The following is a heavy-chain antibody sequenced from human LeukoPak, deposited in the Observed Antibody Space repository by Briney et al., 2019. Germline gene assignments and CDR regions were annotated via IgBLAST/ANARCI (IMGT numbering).Heavy chain of an antibody. CDR1: GGSFSGYY. J-gene: IGHJ3*02. CDR2: INHSGST. Sequence: SETLSLTCAVYGGSFSGYYWSWIRQPPGKGLEWIGEINHSGSTNYNPSLKSRVTISVDTSKNQFSLKLSSVTAADTAVYYCARRSYYDILTGAFDIWGQRTMVTVSS. D-gene: IGHD3-9*01. CDR3: ARRSYYDILTGAFDI. V-gene: IGHV4-34*01.